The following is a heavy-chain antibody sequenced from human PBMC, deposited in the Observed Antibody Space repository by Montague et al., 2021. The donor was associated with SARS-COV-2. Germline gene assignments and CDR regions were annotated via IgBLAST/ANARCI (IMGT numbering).Heavy chain of an antibody. CDR1: GGSFSGYY. V-gene: IGHV4-4*07. Sequence: SETLSLTCGVYGGSFSGYYWSWFRQSAGKGLEWIGRIYNSGSTSYNPSLKSRVTMSVDTSKNQFSLKLSSVTAADTAVYYCVRDQGRSNWNYPDYWGQGTLVTVPS. J-gene: IGHJ4*02. D-gene: IGHD1-20*01. CDR2: IYNSGST. CDR3: VRDQGRSNWNYPDY.